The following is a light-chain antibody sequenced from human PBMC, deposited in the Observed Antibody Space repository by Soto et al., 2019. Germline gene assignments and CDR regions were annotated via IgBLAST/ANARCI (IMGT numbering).Light chain of an antibody. V-gene: IGLV2-14*01. CDR1: SSDIGGYDY. Sequence: QSALTHPASVSGSPGQSITLSCTGTSSDIGGYDYVSWYQRHPGKAPKLIIYDVNNRPSGVSNRFSGSKSGNTASLTISGLQAEDEADYYCTSYASVSSHVVFGGGTKLTVL. CDR2: DVN. J-gene: IGLJ2*01. CDR3: TSYASVSSHVV.